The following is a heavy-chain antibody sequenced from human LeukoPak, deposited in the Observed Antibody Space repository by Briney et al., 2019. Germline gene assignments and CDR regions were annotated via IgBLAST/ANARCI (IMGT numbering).Heavy chain of an antibody. CDR3: ARSFYDILIGYYQYFDY. J-gene: IGHJ4*02. CDR1: GLSVSSNY. Sequence: HPGGSLRLSCVASGLSVSSNYMSWVRQAPGKGLEGVSVIYRDGSSYYAESVKGRFTISRDNSKNTLYIQMNSLRAEDTAVYYCARSFYDILIGYYQYFDYWGQGTLVTVSS. CDR2: IYRDGSS. D-gene: IGHD3-9*01. V-gene: IGHV3-66*01.